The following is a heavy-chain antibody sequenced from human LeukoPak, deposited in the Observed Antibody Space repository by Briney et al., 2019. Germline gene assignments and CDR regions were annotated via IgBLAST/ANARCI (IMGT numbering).Heavy chain of an antibody. D-gene: IGHD5-18*01. Sequence: GASVKVSCKASGYTFTGYYMHWVRQAPGQGLEWMGWINPNSGGTNYAQKFQGRVTMTRDTSISTAYMELSRLRSDDTAVYYCARGSPRSSTAMADFDYWGQGTLVTVSS. CDR1: GYTFTGYY. CDR3: ARGSPRSSTAMADFDY. CDR2: INPNSGGT. J-gene: IGHJ4*02. V-gene: IGHV1-2*02.